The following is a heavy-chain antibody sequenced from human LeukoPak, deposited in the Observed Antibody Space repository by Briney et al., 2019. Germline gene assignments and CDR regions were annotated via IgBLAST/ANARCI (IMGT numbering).Heavy chain of an antibody. J-gene: IGHJ4*02. CDR2: IYTSGST. D-gene: IGHD4-11*01. Sequence: SETLSLTCTVSGGSISSYYWSWIRPPPGKGLEWIGYIYTSGSTNYNPSLKSRVTISVDTSKNQFSLKLSSVTAADTAVYYCARLRGYSNYYYFDYWGQGTLVTVSS. V-gene: IGHV4-4*09. CDR1: GGSISSYY. CDR3: ARLRGYSNYYYFDY.